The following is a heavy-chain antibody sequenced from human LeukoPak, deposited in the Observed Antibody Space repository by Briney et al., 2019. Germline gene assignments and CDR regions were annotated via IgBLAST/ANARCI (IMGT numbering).Heavy chain of an antibody. Sequence: SETLSLTCTVSGGSISSYYWSWIRQPPGKGLEWIGYIYYSGSTNYNPSLKSRVTISVDTSKNQFSLKLSSVTAADTAVYYCAYGSGSPGIWFDPWGQGTLVTVPS. D-gene: IGHD3-10*01. J-gene: IGHJ5*02. CDR2: IYYSGST. V-gene: IGHV4-59*01. CDR3: AYGSGSPGIWFDP. CDR1: GGSISSYY.